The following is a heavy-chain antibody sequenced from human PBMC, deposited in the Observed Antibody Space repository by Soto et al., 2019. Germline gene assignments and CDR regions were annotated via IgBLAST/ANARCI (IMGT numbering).Heavy chain of an antibody. V-gene: IGHV5-10-1*01. CDR3: AREYSSSDRYYYYGVDV. Sequence: PGESLKISCKGSGYSFTTYWISWVRQMPGKGLEWMGRIGPSDSYTNYSPSFQGHVTISADKSITTAYLQWSSLKASDTAMYYCAREYSSSDRYYYYGVDVWGQGTTVTVSS. D-gene: IGHD6-6*01. CDR2: IGPSDSYT. J-gene: IGHJ6*02. CDR1: GYSFTTYW.